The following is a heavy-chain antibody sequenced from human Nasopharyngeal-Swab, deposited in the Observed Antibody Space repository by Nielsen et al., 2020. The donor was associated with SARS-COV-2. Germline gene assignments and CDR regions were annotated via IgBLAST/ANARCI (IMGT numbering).Heavy chain of an antibody. D-gene: IGHD3-9*01. CDR3: ARHVENFDWLFQAAGEYYFDY. V-gene: IGHV3-7*01. J-gene: IGHJ4*02. CDR2: IKQDGSEK. CDR1: GFTFSSYW. Sequence: GGSLRLSCAASGFTFSSYWMSWVRQAPGKGLEWVANIKQDGSEKYYVDSVKGRFTISRDNAKNSLYLQMNSLRAEDTAVYYCARHVENFDWLFQAAGEYYFDYWGQGTLVTVSS.